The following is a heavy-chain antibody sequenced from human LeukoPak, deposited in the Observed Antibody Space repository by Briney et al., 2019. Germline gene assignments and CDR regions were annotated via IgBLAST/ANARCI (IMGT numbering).Heavy chain of an antibody. D-gene: IGHD3-22*01. CDR3: ARDVVVTSSPDALDM. CDR2: ISDSGTT. Sequence: SETLSLTCTVSGDSVTSGGYFWTWIRQHPGKGLEWIGYISDSGTTSYNPSLKSRVSISVATSNNQFSLRLSSVTAADTAVYYCARDVVVTSSPDALDMWGQGTMVTVSS. CDR1: GDSVTSGGYF. J-gene: IGHJ3*02. V-gene: IGHV4-31*03.